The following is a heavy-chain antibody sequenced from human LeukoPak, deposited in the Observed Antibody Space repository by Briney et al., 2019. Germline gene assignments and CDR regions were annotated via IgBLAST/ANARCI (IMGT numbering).Heavy chain of an antibody. D-gene: IGHD1-26*01. J-gene: IGHJ3*02. Sequence: PGGSLRLSCAASGFTFDDYAMHWVRQAPGKGLEWVSLISWDGGSTYYADSVKGRFTISRDNSKNSLYLQMNSLRAEDTALYYCARDHLQGSYYDWGAFDIWGQGTMVTVSS. CDR1: GFTFDDYA. CDR3: ARDHLQGSYYDWGAFDI. CDR2: ISWDGGST. V-gene: IGHV3-43D*04.